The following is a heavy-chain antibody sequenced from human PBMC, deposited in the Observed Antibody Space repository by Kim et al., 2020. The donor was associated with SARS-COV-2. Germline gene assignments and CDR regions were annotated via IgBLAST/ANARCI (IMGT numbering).Heavy chain of an antibody. Sequence: GGSLRLSCAASGFTFSSYAMSWVRQAPGKGLEWVSAISGSGGSTYYADSVKGRFTISRDNSKNTLYLQMNSLRAEDTAVYYCAKIVWGALDTAMEFFDYWGQGTLVTVSS. CDR3: AKIVWGALDTAMEFFDY. D-gene: IGHD5-18*01. J-gene: IGHJ4*02. CDR1: GFTFSSYA. CDR2: ISGSGGST. V-gene: IGHV3-23*01.